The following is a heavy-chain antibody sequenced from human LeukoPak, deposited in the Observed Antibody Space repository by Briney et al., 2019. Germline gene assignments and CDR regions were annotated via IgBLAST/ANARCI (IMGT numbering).Heavy chain of an antibody. Sequence: GGSLRLSCAASGFTFSSYAMSWVRQAPGKGLEWVSAISGSGGSTYYADSVKGRFTISRDNSKNTLYLQMNSLRAEDTAVYYCAKDGYYYDSSGYYYPDHWGQGTLVTVSS. CDR3: AKDGYYYDSSGYYYPDH. V-gene: IGHV3-23*01. CDR2: ISGSGGST. D-gene: IGHD3-22*01. CDR1: GFTFSSYA. J-gene: IGHJ5*02.